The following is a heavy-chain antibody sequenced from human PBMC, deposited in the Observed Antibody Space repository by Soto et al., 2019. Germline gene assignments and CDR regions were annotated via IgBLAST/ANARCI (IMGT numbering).Heavy chain of an antibody. Sequence: SETLSLTCTVSGGSISSYYWSWIRQPPGKGLEWIGYIYYSGSTNYNPSLKSRVTISVDTSKNQFSLKLSSVTAADTAVYYCARRISYYGSGSYFDYWGQGTLVTVSS. CDR3: ARRISYYGSGSYFDY. V-gene: IGHV4-59*08. CDR1: GGSISSYY. CDR2: IYYSGST. J-gene: IGHJ4*02. D-gene: IGHD3-10*01.